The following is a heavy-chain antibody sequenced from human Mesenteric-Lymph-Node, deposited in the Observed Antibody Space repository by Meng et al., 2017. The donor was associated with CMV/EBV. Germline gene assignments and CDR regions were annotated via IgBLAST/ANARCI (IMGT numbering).Heavy chain of an antibody. CDR2: ISSSGFTI. J-gene: IGHJ4*02. CDR1: GFTFSDYY. V-gene: IGHV3-11*04. D-gene: IGHD3-22*01. Sequence: GESLKISCEASGFTFSDYYMSWIRQAPGKGLEWVSYISSSGFTIYYADSVEGRFTISRDNAKNSLYLQMNSLRAEDTAVYYCARMDYYDSSGYYSYYFDYWGQGTLVTVSS. CDR3: ARMDYYDSSGYYSYYFDY.